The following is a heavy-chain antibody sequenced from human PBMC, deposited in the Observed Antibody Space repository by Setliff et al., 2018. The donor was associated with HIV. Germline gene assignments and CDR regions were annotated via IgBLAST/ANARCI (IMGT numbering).Heavy chain of an antibody. V-gene: IGHV3-72*01. CDR1: GFTFSDHY. J-gene: IGHJ6*02. CDR2: IANKADSHTI. Sequence: PGGSLRLSCAASGFTFSDHYMDWVRQSPGKGLEWVGRIANKADSHTIQYAASVQGRFTISRDNSKSTVTLQMDSLRVDDTAVYYCAKDTSMPIEGSYHFYGLDVWGQGTAVTVSS. CDR3: AKDTSMPIEGSYHFYGLDV. D-gene: IGHD2-2*01.